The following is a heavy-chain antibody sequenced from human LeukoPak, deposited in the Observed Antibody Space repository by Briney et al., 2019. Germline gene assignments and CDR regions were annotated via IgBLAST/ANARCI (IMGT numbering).Heavy chain of an antibody. CDR3: ARDSSGYYRFDY. CDR2: IIPIFGTA. V-gene: IGHV1-69*06. J-gene: IGHJ4*02. D-gene: IGHD3-22*01. Sequence: SVKVSCKASGGTFSSYAISWVRQAPGQGLGWMGGIIPIFGTANYAQKFQGRVTITADKSTSTAYMELSSLRSEDTAVYYCARDSSGYYRFDYWGQGTLVTVSS. CDR1: GGTFSSYA.